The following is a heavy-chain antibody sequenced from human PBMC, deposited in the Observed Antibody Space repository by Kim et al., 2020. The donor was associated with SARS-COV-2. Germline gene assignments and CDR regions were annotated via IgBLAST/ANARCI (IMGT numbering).Heavy chain of an antibody. CDR2: IYYSGST. V-gene: IGHV4-39*01. Sequence: SETLSLTCTVSGGSISSSSYYWGWIRQPPGKGLEWIGSIYYSGSTYYNPSLKSRVTISVDTSKNQFSLKLSSVTAADTAVYYCARLGAGGAFGGVIVRPGVLNVGGQGTTVTVSS. J-gene: IGHJ6*02. D-gene: IGHD3-16*02. CDR1: GGSISSSSYY. CDR3: ARLGAGGAFGGVIVRPGVLNV.